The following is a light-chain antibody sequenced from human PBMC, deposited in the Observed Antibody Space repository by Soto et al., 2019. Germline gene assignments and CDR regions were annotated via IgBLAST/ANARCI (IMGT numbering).Light chain of an antibody. J-gene: IGKJ3*01. CDR3: QQYLLAPFT. CDR1: QNVFYSSLNKNF. Sequence: SPLSCWSSQNVFYSSLNKNFLAWYQQKPGQPPKLLITWASARESGVPDRFSGSGSETDFTLTISSLQAEDVAVYYCQQYLLAPFTFGPGTNVDI. V-gene: IGKV4-1*01. CDR2: WAS.